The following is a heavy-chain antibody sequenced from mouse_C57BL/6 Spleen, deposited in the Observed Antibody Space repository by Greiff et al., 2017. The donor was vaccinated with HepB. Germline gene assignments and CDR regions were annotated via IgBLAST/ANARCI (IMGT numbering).Heavy chain of an antibody. CDR1: GYTFTSYW. CDR3: ARRYYYAIDY. V-gene: IGHV1-50*01. J-gene: IGHJ4*01. Sequence: QVQLQQPGAELVKPGASVKLSCKASGYTFTSYWMQWVKQRPGQGLEWIGEIDPSDSYTNYNQKFKGKATLTVDTSSSTAYMQLSSLTSEDSAVYYCARRYYYAIDYWGQGTSVTVSS. CDR2: IDPSDSYT.